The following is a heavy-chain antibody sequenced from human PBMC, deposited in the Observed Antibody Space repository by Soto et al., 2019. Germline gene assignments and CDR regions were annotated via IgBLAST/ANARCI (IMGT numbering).Heavy chain of an antibody. CDR1: GYSFTSYW. J-gene: IGHJ6*02. CDR3: ARMSPGIAAAGTLDYYYGMDV. V-gene: IGHV5-51*01. D-gene: IGHD6-13*01. Sequence: GESLKISCKGSGYSFTSYWIGWVRQMPGKGLEWMGIIYPGDSDTRYSPSFQGQVTISADKSMSTAYLQWSSLKASDTAMYYCARMSPGIAAAGTLDYYYGMDVWGQGTTVTVSS. CDR2: IYPGDSDT.